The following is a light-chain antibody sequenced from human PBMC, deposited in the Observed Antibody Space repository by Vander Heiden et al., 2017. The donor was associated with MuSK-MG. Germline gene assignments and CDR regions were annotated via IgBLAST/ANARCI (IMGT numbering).Light chain of an antibody. V-gene: IGKV3-20*01. Sequence: ELLLTQSPGTLSLSPGERATLSCRASQSVSSSYLAWYQQKPGQAPRLLIYGASSRATGIPDRFSGSGSGTDFTLTISRLEPEDFAVYYCQQYGSSPGYTFGQGTKLEIK. CDR1: QSVSSSY. J-gene: IGKJ2*01. CDR2: GAS. CDR3: QQYGSSPGYT.